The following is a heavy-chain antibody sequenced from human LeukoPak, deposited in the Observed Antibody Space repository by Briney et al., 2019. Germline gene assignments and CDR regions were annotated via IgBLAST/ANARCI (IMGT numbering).Heavy chain of an antibody. V-gene: IGHV1-58*02. J-gene: IGHJ3*02. D-gene: IGHD2-21*01. CDR1: GFTFTSSA. CDR2: IVVGSGNT. Sequence: GTSVKVSCKASGFTFTSSAMQWVRQARGQRLEWIGWIVVGSGNTNYAQNFQERVTITRDMSTGTAYMELSSLRSEDTAVYYCAANTPRVVREDAFDIWGQGTMVTVSS. CDR3: AANTPRVVREDAFDI.